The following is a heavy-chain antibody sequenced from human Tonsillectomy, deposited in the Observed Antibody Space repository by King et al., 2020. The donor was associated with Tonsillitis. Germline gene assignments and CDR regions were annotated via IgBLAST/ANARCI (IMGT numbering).Heavy chain of an antibody. J-gene: IGHJ6*02. CDR2: ISYDGSNK. CDR3: ARDPARDAIIYRGYNHHYGMDV. D-gene: IGHD2-21*01. V-gene: IGHV3-33*05. CDR1: GFTFSSYG. Sequence: VQLVESGGGVVQPGRSLRLSCAASGFTFSSYGMHWVRQAPGKGLEWVAVISYDGSNKYFPDSMKGRFTISRDNSKNTLYLQMNSLRAEDTAVYYCARDPARDAIIYRGYNHHYGMDVWGQGTTVTVSS.